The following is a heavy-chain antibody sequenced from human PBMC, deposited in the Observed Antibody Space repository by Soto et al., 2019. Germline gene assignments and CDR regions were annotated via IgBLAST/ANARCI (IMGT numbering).Heavy chain of an antibody. V-gene: IGHV4-39*07. D-gene: IGHD4-17*01. Sequence: SETLSLTSTVPSYSFPRRNVYWVLIRQPPGNGLEWVGSFYFGGSTYYNPSLMSRVIVSVDTSKNQFSLKLSSVTAADTAVYYCASWTTVTTERFDAFDIWGQGTMVT. J-gene: IGHJ3*02. CDR3: ASWTTVTTERFDAFDI. CDR2: FYFGGST. CDR1: SYSFPRRNVY.